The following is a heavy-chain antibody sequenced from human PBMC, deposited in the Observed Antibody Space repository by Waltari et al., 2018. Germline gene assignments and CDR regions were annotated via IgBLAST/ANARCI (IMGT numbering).Heavy chain of an antibody. Sequence: QVQLQQWGAGLLKPSDTLSLTCTVSGDSINSYYWTWIRQPPGKGLEWIGYIYYSGSANYNPSLKSRVTISLDTSNNQFSLKLNSVTAADTAVYYCASGVATIYFDSWGQGTLVTVSS. CDR1: GDSINSYY. J-gene: IGHJ4*02. CDR2: IYYSGSA. V-gene: IGHV4-59*07. D-gene: IGHD5-12*01. CDR3: ASGVATIYFDS.